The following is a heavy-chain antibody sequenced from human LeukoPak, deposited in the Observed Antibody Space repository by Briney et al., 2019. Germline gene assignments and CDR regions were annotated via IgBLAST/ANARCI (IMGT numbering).Heavy chain of an antibody. CDR3: ASPTLGYSSGWCLDL. CDR2: INSDGSST. J-gene: IGHJ2*01. V-gene: IGHV3-74*01. CDR1: GFTFSSYW. D-gene: IGHD6-19*01. Sequence: GGSLRLSCAASGFTFSSYWMHWVRQAPGKGLVWVSRINSDGSSTSYADSVKGRFTISRDYAKNTLYLQMNSLRAEDTAVYYCASPTLGYSSGWCLDLWGRGTLVTVSS.